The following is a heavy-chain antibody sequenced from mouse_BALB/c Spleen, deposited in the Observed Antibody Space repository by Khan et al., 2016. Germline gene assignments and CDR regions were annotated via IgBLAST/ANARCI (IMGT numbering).Heavy chain of an antibody. J-gene: IGHJ4*01. Sequence: QVQLQQSGAELARPGASVKLSCKASGCTFTSYWMQWVKQRPGQGLEWIGAIYPGDGDTRYTQKFKGKATLTADKSSSTAYMQLSSLASEDAAVYYCAREGWLRVDYWGQGTSVTVSS. D-gene: IGHD2-2*01. CDR3: AREGWLRVDY. CDR2: IYPGDGDT. V-gene: IGHV1-87*01. CDR1: GCTFTSYW.